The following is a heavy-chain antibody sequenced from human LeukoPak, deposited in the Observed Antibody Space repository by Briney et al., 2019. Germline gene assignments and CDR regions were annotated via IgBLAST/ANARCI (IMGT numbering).Heavy chain of an antibody. V-gene: IGHV6-1*01. CDR2: TYYRSKWYN. Sequence: SQTLSLTCAISGDSVSSNSAAWNWIRPSPSRGLEWLGRTYYRSKWYNDYAVSVKSRITINPDISKNRFSLQLNSVTPEDTAVYYCARGTPSSGWYTFDYWGQGTLVTVSS. CDR3: ARGTPSSGWYTFDY. CDR1: GDSVSSNSAA. D-gene: IGHD6-19*01. J-gene: IGHJ4*02.